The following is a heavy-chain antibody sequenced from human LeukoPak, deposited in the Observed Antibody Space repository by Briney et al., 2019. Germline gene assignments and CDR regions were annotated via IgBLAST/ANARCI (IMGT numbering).Heavy chain of an antibody. CDR1: GFTVSSND. J-gene: IGHJ3*02. CDR2: IYSGGST. V-gene: IGHV3-53*01. CDR3: ARVLVTATSLTYDGFDM. D-gene: IGHD5-12*01. Sequence: GGSLRLSCAASGFTVSSNDMSWVRQAPGKGLECISVIYSGGSTDYADSVKGRLTISRDNAKNSLFLEMSSLRAEDTAVYYCARVLVTATSLTYDGFDMWGQGTMVTVSS.